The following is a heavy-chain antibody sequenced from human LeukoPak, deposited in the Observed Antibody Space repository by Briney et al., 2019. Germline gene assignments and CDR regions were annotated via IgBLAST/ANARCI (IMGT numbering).Heavy chain of an antibody. CDR2: IYHSGST. D-gene: IGHD3-22*01. CDR3: ARVDYYDSSGYYLLDY. Sequence: SETLSLTCSVSGYSITSTSFWAWIRQTPGKGLEWIGYIYHSGSTNYNPSLKSRVTISVDKSKNQFSLKLSSVTAADTAVYYCARVDYYDSSGYYLLDYWGQGTLVTVSS. V-gene: IGHV4-61*05. CDR1: GYSITSTSF. J-gene: IGHJ4*02.